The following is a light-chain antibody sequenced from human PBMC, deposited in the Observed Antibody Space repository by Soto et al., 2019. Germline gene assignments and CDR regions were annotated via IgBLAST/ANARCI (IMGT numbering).Light chain of an antibody. Sequence: QSVLTQPASVSGSPGQSITISCTGTSNDIGNYDYVSWFQQHPGKAPKLMIYDVNHRPSGVSDRFSGSKSGNTASLTISGLQADDESEYYCSSYTTAGVIFGGGTQLTVL. CDR2: DVN. CDR3: SSYTTAGVI. V-gene: IGLV2-14*03. CDR1: SNDIGNYDY. J-gene: IGLJ2*01.